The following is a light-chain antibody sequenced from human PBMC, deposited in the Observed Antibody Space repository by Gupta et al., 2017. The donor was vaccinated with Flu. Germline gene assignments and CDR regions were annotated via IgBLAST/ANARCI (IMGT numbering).Light chain of an antibody. CDR2: LDSDGSY. CDR3: HTWGSDRHYV. CDR1: SRHSTYP. V-gene: IGLV4-69*01. Sequence: KLTCTMSSRHSTYPVAWHQHQPGKGPRYQMKLDSDGSYSRGDGVPDRFSGSSSGTKRSLTISGLRSEDEADYYCHTWGSDRHYVFGTGTKVTVL. J-gene: IGLJ1*01.